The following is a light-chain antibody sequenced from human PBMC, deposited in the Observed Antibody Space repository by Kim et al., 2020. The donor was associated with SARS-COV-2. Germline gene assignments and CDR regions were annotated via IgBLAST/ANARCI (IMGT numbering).Light chain of an antibody. CDR3: NSRDSSGNHWV. Sequence: LGQTVRITCQGDSLRTYYASCYQQKPGQAPVLVIYGKNNRPSGIPDRFSGSSSGNTASLTITGAQAEDEADYYCNSRDSSGNHWVFGGGTQLTVL. V-gene: IGLV3-19*01. J-gene: IGLJ3*02. CDR2: GKN. CDR1: SLRTYY.